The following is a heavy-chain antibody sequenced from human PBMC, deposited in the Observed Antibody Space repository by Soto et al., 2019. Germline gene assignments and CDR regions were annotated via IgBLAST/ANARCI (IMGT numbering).Heavy chain of an antibody. J-gene: IGHJ4*02. Sequence: QVQLVQSGAEVKKPGSSVKVSCKASGGTFSSYAISWVRQAPGQGLEWMGGIIPIFGTAKYAQKFQGRVTITADESTSTDSMELSSLRSEDTAVYYCARDSSYYVSSGPPGLWGQGTLVNVSS. CDR3: ARDSSYYVSSGPPGL. CDR2: IIPIFGTA. D-gene: IGHD3-22*01. V-gene: IGHV1-69*01. CDR1: GGTFSSYA.